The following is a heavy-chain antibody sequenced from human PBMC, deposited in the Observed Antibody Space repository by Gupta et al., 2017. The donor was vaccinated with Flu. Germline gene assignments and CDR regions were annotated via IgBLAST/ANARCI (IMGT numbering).Heavy chain of an antibody. CDR2: TAFDGNNN. V-gene: IGHV3-30*01. Sequence: QVQLVESGGGVVQPGGSLRLSCEASGFTFTSYAMHWVRQAPGKGLVWVAVTAFDGNNNQDSDSVKGRFSISRDNSKNTLYLQMNSLLLEDTAVYFCARARAYLDYWGQGTLVTVSS. CDR3: ARARAYLDY. J-gene: IGHJ4*02. CDR1: GFTFTSYA.